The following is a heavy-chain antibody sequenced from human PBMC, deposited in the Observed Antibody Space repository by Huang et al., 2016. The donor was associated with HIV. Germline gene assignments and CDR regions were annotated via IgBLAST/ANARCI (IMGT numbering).Heavy chain of an antibody. CDR1: GGTFSSYG. J-gene: IGHJ6*03. CDR3: AGGVFDGVWSGDLLPHFYYMDV. Sequence: SSVKVSCTAPGGTFSSYGISWVRQAPGQGLEWMGGIVPIFRRTDYAQKFQGRLTITADEATSTAYMELSSLRSQDSAIYFCAGGVFDGVWSGDLLPHFYYMDVWGKGTTVTVSS. D-gene: IGHD3-10*01. V-gene: IGHV1-69*13. CDR2: IVPIFRRT.